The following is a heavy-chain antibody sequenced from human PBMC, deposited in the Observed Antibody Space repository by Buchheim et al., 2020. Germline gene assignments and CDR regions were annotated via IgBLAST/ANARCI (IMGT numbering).Heavy chain of an antibody. D-gene: IGHD2-15*01. J-gene: IGHJ5*01. CDR3: ARGYCGGGTCYFYSGWFDS. CDR2: IYYSGST. CDR1: DGSISRSSHY. Sequence: QLQLQESGPGLVKPSETLSLTCSVSDGSISRSSHYWGWIRQPPGKGLEWIGTIYYSGSTYYNTSLKSRVTISGDTSKSQFSLRLTSMTAADTAIYYCARGYCGGGTCYFYSGWFDSWGQGTL. V-gene: IGHV4-39*01.